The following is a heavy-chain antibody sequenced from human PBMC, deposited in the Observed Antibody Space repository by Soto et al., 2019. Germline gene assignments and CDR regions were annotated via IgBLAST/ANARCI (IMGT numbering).Heavy chain of an antibody. J-gene: IGHJ4*02. CDR2: IYHSGST. CDR1: GGSISSGGYS. D-gene: IGHD2-2*01. CDR3: ARGAGIVLVPDAIFDS. Sequence: LSLTCAVSGGSISSGGYSWSWIRQPPGKGLEWIGYIYHSGSTYYNPSLKSRVTISVDRSKNQFSLKLSSVTSADTAIYYCARGAGIVLVPDAIFDSWGQGTLVTVSS. V-gene: IGHV4-30-2*01.